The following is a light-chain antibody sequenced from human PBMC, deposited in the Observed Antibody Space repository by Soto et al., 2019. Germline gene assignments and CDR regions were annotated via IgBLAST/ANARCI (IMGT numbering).Light chain of an antibody. Sequence: EIVMTQSPATLSVSPGERATLSCRASQSVGSNLAWYQQKPGQAPRLLIYGASTRATGIPASFSGSGSGTEFTFTISSLQSEDFAIYFCQQYNNWPPDRTFGQGTKVEIK. J-gene: IGKJ1*01. V-gene: IGKV3-15*01. CDR2: GAS. CDR3: QQYNNWPPDRT. CDR1: QSVGSN.